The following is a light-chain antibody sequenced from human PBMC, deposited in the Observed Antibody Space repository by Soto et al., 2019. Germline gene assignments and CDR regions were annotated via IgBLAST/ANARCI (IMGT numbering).Light chain of an antibody. CDR2: VAS. J-gene: IGKJ1*01. Sequence: EIVLTQSPGTLSLSPGERATISCRASQTFSSGFVAWYQQKPGQAPRLLIYVASTRATDIPDRFSGSGSGTDFTLTITRLEPDDFAVYFCHQYGSSPETFGQGTKVDIK. V-gene: IGKV3-20*01. CDR3: HQYGSSPET. CDR1: QTFSSGF.